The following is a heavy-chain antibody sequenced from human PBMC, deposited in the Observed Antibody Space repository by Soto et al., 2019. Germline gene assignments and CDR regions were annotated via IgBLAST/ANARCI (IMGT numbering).Heavy chain of an antibody. Sequence: GGSLRLSCAASGFTFSSYSMNWVRQAPGKGLEWVSSISSSSSYIYYADSVKGRFTISRDNAKNSLYLQMNNLRAEDTAVYYCTRDRREETTDYWGQGALVTVSS. CDR1: GFTFSSYS. CDR2: ISSSSSYI. J-gene: IGHJ4*02. V-gene: IGHV3-21*01. CDR3: TRDRREETTDY.